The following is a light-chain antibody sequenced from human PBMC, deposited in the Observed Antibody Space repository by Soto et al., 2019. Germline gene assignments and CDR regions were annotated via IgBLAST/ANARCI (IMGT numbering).Light chain of an antibody. J-gene: IGKJ1*01. Sequence: EIVLTQSPGTMSLSPGERATLSCRASQSVSSNYLAWYQQKPGQAPRPLIYSASSRATGIPDRFSGSGAGKDVALTISRLESEEFAVYYCQQYGSSPLTFGQGTKVEIK. V-gene: IGKV3-20*01. CDR3: QQYGSSPLT. CDR2: SAS. CDR1: QSVSSNY.